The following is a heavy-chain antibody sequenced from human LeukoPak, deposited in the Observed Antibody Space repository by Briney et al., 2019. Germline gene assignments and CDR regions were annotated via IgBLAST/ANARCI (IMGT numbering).Heavy chain of an antibody. CDR1: GGSISSYY. V-gene: IGHV4-59*08. CDR2: IYYSGST. D-gene: IGHD4-11*01. J-gene: IGHJ6*02. CDR3: ARQGYSNYYGMDV. Sequence: SETLSLTCTVSGGSISSYYWSWIRQPPGKGLEWIGYIYYSGSTNYNPSLKSRVTISVDTSKNQFSLKLNSVTAADTAVYYCARQGYSNYYGMDVWGQGTTVTVSS.